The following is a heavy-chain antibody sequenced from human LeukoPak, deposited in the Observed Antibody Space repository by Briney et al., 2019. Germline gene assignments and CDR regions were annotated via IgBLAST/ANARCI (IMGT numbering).Heavy chain of an antibody. CDR2: ISGSGGSP. J-gene: IGHJ4*02. Sequence: GGALRLSCAASGFTFSSYAMSWVRQAPGKGLEWVSTISGSGGSPYYADSVKGRFTISRDNSKNTLYLQMNSLRAEDTAVYYCAKDRSYGSGIGYDYWGQGTLVTVSS. V-gene: IGHV3-23*01. CDR3: AKDRSYGSGIGYDY. CDR1: GFTFSSYA. D-gene: IGHD3-10*01.